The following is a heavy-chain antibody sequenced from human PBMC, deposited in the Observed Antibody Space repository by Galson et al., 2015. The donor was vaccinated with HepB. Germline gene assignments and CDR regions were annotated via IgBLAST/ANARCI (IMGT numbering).Heavy chain of an antibody. CDR1: GGTFSNYG. Sequence: SVKVSCKASGGTFSNYGINWVRQAPGQGLEWMGGIIPIFGPANYAQKFQGRVTITADEFTSTAYMELSSLKSEDTAMYYCARSRLPDGMDVWGQGTTVTVSS. V-gene: IGHV1-69*13. CDR3: ARSRLPDGMDV. CDR2: IIPIFGPA. J-gene: IGHJ6*02. D-gene: IGHD2-2*01.